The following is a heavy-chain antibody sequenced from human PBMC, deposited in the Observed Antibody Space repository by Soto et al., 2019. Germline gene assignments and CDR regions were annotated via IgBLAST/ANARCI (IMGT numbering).Heavy chain of an antibody. CDR1: GGSISSGVYY. CDR3: AGNFDS. V-gene: IGHV4-31*03. CDR2: IYYSGNA. J-gene: IGHJ4*02. Sequence: QVQLQESGPGLVKPSQTLSITCTVSGGSISSGVYYWSWIRQHPGRGLEWIGNIYYSGNAYYNPSLKSRVSISLDTSKSQFSLKLRSVTAADTALYYCAGNFDSWGQGVLVTVSS.